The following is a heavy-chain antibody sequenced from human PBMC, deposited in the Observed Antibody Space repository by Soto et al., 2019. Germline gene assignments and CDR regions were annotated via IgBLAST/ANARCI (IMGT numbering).Heavy chain of an antibody. V-gene: IGHV4-31*03. J-gene: IGHJ4*02. D-gene: IGHD3-22*01. CDR1: GGSISSSSYY. Sequence: SETLSLTCTVSGGSISSSSYYWGWIRQPPGKGLEWIGYIYYSGSTYYSPSLKSRVTISVDTSKNQLSLKLSSVTAADTAVYYCARERHDYYDSSGYLDYWGQGTLVTVSS. CDR2: IYYSGST. CDR3: ARERHDYYDSSGYLDY.